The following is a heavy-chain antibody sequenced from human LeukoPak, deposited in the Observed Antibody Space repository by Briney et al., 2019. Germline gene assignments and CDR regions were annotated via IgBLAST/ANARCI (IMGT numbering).Heavy chain of an antibody. CDR3: AREGTVTPYNFDY. Sequence: GGSLRLSCAASGFTFSSYWMSWVRQAPGKGLEWVANIKQDGSEKYYVDSVKGRFTISRDNAKNSLYLQMNSLRAEDTAVYYCAREGTVTPYNFDYWGQGTLVTVSS. CDR2: IKQDGSEK. CDR1: GFTFSSYW. V-gene: IGHV3-7*03. J-gene: IGHJ4*02. D-gene: IGHD4-17*01.